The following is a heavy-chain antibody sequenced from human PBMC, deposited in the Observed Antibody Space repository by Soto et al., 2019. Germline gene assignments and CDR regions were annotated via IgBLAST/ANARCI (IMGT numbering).Heavy chain of an antibody. J-gene: IGHJ4*02. CDR1: GFTLSSYG. CDR2: ISYDGSNK. D-gene: IGHD3-3*01. Sequence: PGGSLRLSCAASGFTLSSYGMHWVRQAPGKGLEWVAVISYDGSNKYYADSVKGRFTISRDNSKNTLYLQMNSLRAEDTAVYYCAKDSYDFWTFDYWGQGTLVTVSS. V-gene: IGHV3-30*18. CDR3: AKDSYDFWTFDY.